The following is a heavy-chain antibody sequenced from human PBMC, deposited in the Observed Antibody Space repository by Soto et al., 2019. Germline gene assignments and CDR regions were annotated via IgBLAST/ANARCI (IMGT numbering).Heavy chain of an antibody. D-gene: IGHD2-21*01. CDR2: ISYDGGSQ. V-gene: IGHV3-30*18. CDR1: GFTFSSYG. Sequence: QVELVESGGGVVHPGTSLRLSCAASGFTFSSYGLHWVRQAPGKGLEWVAAISYDGGSQYYADSVKGRFTISRDDSKNTLYLQMNSPRTEDTAVYHCAKVWVEMSTNDAFDIWGQGTMVTVS. J-gene: IGHJ3*02. CDR3: AKVWVEMSTNDAFDI.